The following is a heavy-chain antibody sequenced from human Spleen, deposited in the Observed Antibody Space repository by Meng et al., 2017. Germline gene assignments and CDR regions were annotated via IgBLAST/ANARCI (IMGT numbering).Heavy chain of an antibody. J-gene: IGHJ4*02. Sequence: HITLKESGPTLVKPTETLTLTCTLSGFSIRTNGVGVGWIRQPPGKALEWLAVIYWDDDKRYSPSLESRLTITKDTSKNQVVLTMTKMDPADTATYYCAHEVAGASPIDYWGQGTLVTVSS. CDR1: GFSIRTNGVG. CDR3: AHEVAGASPIDY. D-gene: IGHD6-19*01. V-gene: IGHV2-5*02. CDR2: IYWDDDK.